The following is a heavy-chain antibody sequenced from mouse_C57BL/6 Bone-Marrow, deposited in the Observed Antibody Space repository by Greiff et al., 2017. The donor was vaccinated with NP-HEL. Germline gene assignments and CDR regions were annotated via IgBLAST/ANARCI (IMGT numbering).Heavy chain of an antibody. J-gene: IGHJ2*01. CDR1: GYTFTSYG. CDR2: IYPRSGNT. Sequence: QVQLQQSGAELARPGASVKLSCKASGYTFTSYGISWVKQRTGQGLEWIGEIYPRSGNTYYNEKFKGKATLTADKSSSTAYMELRSLTSEDSAVYFCARRGGLWLNYLDDWGQGTTLTVSS. V-gene: IGHV1-81*01. CDR3: ARRGGLWLNYLDD. D-gene: IGHD2-2*01.